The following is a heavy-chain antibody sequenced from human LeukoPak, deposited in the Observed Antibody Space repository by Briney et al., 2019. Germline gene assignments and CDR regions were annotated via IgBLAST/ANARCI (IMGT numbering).Heavy chain of an antibody. Sequence: GGSLRLSCAASGFTFSSYGMHWVRQAPGKGLEWVAFIRYDGSNKYYADSVKGRFTISRDNSKNTLSLQMNSLRAEDTAVYYCARGSITPNWFDPWGQGTLVTVSS. CDR2: IRYDGSNK. CDR1: GFTFSSYG. J-gene: IGHJ5*02. D-gene: IGHD4-23*01. CDR3: ARGSITPNWFDP. V-gene: IGHV3-30*02.